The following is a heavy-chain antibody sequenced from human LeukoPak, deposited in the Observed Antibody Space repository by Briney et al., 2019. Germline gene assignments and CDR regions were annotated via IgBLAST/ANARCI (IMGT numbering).Heavy chain of an antibody. CDR1: GYSFANYW. D-gene: IGHD1-26*01. J-gene: IGHJ4*02. CDR2: VNPGDSDT. CDR3: ARHYSGSYHSSLEY. Sequence: GEALKISCKPSGYSFANYWIAWVRQLPGTGLGWRGIVNPGDSDTKYCPTFQVQVTISADKTISTASLQWSSLKASDTAMYYCARHYSGSYHSSLEYWGQGTLVTVSS. V-gene: IGHV5-51*01.